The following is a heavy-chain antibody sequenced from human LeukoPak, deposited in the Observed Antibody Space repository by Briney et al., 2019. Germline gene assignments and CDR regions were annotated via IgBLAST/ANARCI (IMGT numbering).Heavy chain of an antibody. J-gene: IGHJ4*02. Sequence: GGSLRLSCAASGFTFSSYGMHWVRQAPGKGLEWVAFIRYDGSNKYYADPVKGRFTISRDNSKNTLYLQMNSLRAEDTAVYYCAKLYGSGDSHGASLDYWGQGTLVTVSS. D-gene: IGHD3-10*01. V-gene: IGHV3-30*02. CDR2: IRYDGSNK. CDR3: AKLYGSGDSHGASLDY. CDR1: GFTFSSYG.